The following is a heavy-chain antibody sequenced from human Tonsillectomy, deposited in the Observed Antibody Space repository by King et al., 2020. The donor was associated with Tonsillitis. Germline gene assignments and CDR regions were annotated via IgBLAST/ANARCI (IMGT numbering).Heavy chain of an antibody. CDR3: AGDPGYSRGFDP. Sequence: LQLQESGPGLVKPSETLSLTCIVSGGSISDTSYHWGWLRQPPGKGLEWIGSIYYSGKTYYNSSLKSRVTILVDTSKNQFSLKLSSVTAADTAVYYCAGDPGYSRGFDPWGQGTLVTVSS. CDR1: GGSISDTSYH. D-gene: IGHD3-22*01. V-gene: IGHV4-39*02. CDR2: IYYSGKT. J-gene: IGHJ5*02.